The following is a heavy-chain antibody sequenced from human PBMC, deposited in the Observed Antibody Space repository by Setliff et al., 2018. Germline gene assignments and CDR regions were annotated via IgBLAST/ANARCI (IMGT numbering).Heavy chain of an antibody. CDR3: ARARYCSGGRCYWTWLDS. V-gene: IGHV4-39*01. J-gene: IGHJ5*01. CDR1: GGSFTGTTYY. CDR2: IINSGST. Sequence: LSLTCTVSGGSFTGTTYYWGWIRQSPGKGLEWIGTIINSGSTYYNPSLKSRVTMSVDTSKSQLSLKLSSVTAADTAVYYCARARYCSGGRCYWTWLDSWAQGTLVTVSS. D-gene: IGHD2-15*01.